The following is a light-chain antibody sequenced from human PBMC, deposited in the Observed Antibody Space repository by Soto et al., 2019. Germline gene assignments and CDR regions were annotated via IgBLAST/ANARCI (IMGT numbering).Light chain of an antibody. CDR1: QSVRNNY. Sequence: EIVLTQSPGTLSLSPGERATLSCRASQSVRNNYLAWYQQKPGQTPRLLIYNSSTRVTGIPDRFSGSGSGTDFTLTISRLEPEDFALYYCQQYRDLTQTFGQGTKV. J-gene: IGKJ1*01. V-gene: IGKV3-20*01. CDR2: NSS. CDR3: QQYRDLTQT.